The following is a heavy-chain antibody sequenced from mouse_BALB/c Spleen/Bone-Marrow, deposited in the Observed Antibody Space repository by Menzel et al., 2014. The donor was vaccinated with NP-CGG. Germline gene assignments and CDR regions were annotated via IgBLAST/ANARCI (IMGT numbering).Heavy chain of an antibody. Sequence: EVQRVESGGGLVKPGGSLKLSCAASGFTFSDYYIYWVRQTPEKRLEWVATISDGGTYTYYPDTVKGRFTISRDNAKNNLYLQMNGLKSEDTAMYYCVRDGDYRYAYWGQGTLVTVSA. J-gene: IGHJ3*01. CDR3: VRDGDYRYAY. V-gene: IGHV5-4*02. CDR1: GFTFSDYY. D-gene: IGHD2-14*01. CDR2: ISDGGTYT.